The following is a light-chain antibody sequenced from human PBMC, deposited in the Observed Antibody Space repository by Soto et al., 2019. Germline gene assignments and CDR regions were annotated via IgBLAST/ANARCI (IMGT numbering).Light chain of an antibody. Sequence: DIQMTQSPSTLSASVGDRVTITCRASQSISSWLAWYQQKPGKAPNLLIYKGSSLESGVPSRFSGSGSGTEFTLTISSLQPDDFATYYCQQYNSYPTFGQGTRLEIK. J-gene: IGKJ5*01. V-gene: IGKV1-5*03. CDR1: QSISSW. CDR3: QQYNSYPT. CDR2: KGS.